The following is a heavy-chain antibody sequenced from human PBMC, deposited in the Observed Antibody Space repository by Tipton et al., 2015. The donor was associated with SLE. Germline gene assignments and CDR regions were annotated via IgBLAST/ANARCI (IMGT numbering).Heavy chain of an antibody. CDR2: IYYSGST. J-gene: IGHJ6*02. CDR1: GGSISSSSYY. CDR3: AGHSSAAGYYGMDV. Sequence: TLSLTCTVSGGSISSSSYYWGWIRQPPGKGREWIVRIYYSGSTYYNPSLKSRVTISGDTSKKQFSLKVNSVTAADTAVYFCAGHSSAAGYYGMDVWGLGTTVTVSS. V-gene: IGHV4-39*01.